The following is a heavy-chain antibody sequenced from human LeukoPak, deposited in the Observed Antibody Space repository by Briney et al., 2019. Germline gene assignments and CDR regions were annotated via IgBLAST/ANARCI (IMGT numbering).Heavy chain of an antibody. CDR1: GGSLNNNY. V-gene: IGHV4-59*01. Sequence: TSETLSLTCTVSGGSLNNNYWSWIRQPPGKGLEWIGYIYYSGSIDDSGSTNYNPSLKSRSTISVDTSKNQQFPLTLSSVTTADTAVYYCARGVAVAGTPLFNSWGQGTQVSVSS. D-gene: IGHD6-19*01. J-gene: IGHJ5*02. CDR3: ARGVAVAGTPLFNS. CDR2: IYYSGSIDDSGST.